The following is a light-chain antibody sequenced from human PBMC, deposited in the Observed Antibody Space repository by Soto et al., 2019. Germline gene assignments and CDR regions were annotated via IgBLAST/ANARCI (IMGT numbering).Light chain of an antibody. CDR3: QPYNSWPRT. J-gene: IGKJ1*01. CDR2: DAS. Sequence: EIVMTQSPATLSVSPGEGATLSCRASQSVSRDLAWYQQQPGQAPRLLIYDASTRATGFPARFSGSGSGTDFTLTIIGLQSEDFAVYYCQPYNSWPRTFGQGTKVDIK. V-gene: IGKV3-15*01. CDR1: QSVSRD.